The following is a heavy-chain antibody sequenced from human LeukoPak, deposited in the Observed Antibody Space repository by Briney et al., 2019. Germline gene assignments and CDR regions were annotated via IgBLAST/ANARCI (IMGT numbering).Heavy chain of an antibody. CDR1: GGSISSNTYY. D-gene: IGHD5/OR15-5a*01. CDR2: IHYSGST. J-gene: IGHJ5*02. V-gene: IGHV4-39*01. Sequence: SETLSLTCTVSGGSISSNTYYWGWIRRPPGKGLEWIGNIHYSGSTYYNPSLKSRVTISVDTSKNQFPLNLSSLTAADTAVYYCATSDTVSTYNWFDPWAREPWSPSP. CDR3: ATSDTVSTYNWFDP.